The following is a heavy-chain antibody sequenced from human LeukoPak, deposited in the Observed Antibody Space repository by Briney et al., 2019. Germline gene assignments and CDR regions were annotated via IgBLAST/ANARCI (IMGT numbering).Heavy chain of an antibody. Sequence: SETLSLTCTVSGASISNYYWSWIRQTPEKGLEWMGHIHSSGGSSYYPPLKSRLTLSIDTSRNQLSLKLPSVTAADTAVYSCARLGSYHDFWGQGAPVTVSS. J-gene: IGHJ4*02. D-gene: IGHD1-26*01. V-gene: IGHV4-4*09. CDR2: IHSSGGS. CDR1: GASISNYY. CDR3: ARLGSYHDF.